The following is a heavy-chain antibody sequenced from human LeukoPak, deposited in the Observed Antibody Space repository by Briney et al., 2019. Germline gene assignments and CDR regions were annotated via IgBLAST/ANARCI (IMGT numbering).Heavy chain of an antibody. D-gene: IGHD6-19*01. J-gene: IGHJ4*02. CDR2: INHSGST. V-gene: IGHV4-34*01. CDR1: GGSFSGYY. Sequence: SETLSLTCAVYGGSFSGYYWSWIRQPPGKGLEWIGEINHSGSTNYNPSLKSRVTISVDTSENQFSLKLSSVTAADTAVYYCARDFAVAGLTHDYWGQGTPVTISS. CDR3: ARDFAVAGLTHDY.